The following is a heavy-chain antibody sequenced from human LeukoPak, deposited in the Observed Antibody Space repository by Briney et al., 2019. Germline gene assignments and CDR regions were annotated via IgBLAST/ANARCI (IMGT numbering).Heavy chain of an antibody. CDR2: IYYSGST. D-gene: IGHD2-2*02. CDR1: GGSISSYY. CDR3: ARGDCSSTSCYTRRYWFDP. V-gene: IGHV4-59*01. Sequence: PSETLSLTCTVSGGSISSYYWSWIRQPPGKGLDWIGYIYYSGSTNYNPSLKSRVTISVDTSKNQFSLKLSSATAADTAVYYCARGDCSSTSCYTRRYWFDPWGQGTLVTVSS. J-gene: IGHJ5*02.